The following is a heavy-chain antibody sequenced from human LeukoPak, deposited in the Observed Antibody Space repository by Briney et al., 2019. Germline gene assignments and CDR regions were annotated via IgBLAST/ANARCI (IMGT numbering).Heavy chain of an antibody. Sequence: SETLSLTCTVSGGSISSYYWSWIRQPPGKGLECIGYIYYSGSTNYNPSLKSRVSMSVDTSKNQFSLRLRSVTAADTAVYYCARESGYYYDTSGYTFDYWGQGILVTVSS. D-gene: IGHD3-22*01. J-gene: IGHJ4*02. CDR2: IYYSGST. CDR3: ARESGYYYDTSGYTFDY. V-gene: IGHV4-59*12. CDR1: GGSISSYY.